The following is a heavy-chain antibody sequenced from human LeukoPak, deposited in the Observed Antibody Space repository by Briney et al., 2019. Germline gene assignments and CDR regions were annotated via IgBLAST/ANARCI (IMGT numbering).Heavy chain of an antibody. CDR2: IYYSGST. Sequence: SETLSLTCAVYGGSFSGYYWSWIRQPPGKGLEWIGYIYYSGSTNYNPSLKSRVTISVDTSKNQFSLKLSSVTAADTAVYYCARYSYGYYGYWGQGTLVTVSS. CDR1: GGSFSGYY. J-gene: IGHJ4*02. V-gene: IGHV4-59*08. CDR3: ARYSYGYYGY. D-gene: IGHD5-18*01.